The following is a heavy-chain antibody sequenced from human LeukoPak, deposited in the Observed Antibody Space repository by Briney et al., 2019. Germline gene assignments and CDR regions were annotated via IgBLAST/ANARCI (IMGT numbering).Heavy chain of an antibody. CDR2: ISSSSSYI. D-gene: IGHD1-1*01. J-gene: IGHJ4*02. V-gene: IGHV3-21*01. Sequence: VGSLRLSCAASGFTFSSYSMNWVRQAPGKGLEWVSSISSSSSYIYYADSVKGRFTISRDNAKNSLYLQMNSLRAEDTAVYYCARDGYPGTTNDYFDYWGQGTLVTVSS. CDR3: ARDGYPGTTNDYFDY. CDR1: GFTFSSYS.